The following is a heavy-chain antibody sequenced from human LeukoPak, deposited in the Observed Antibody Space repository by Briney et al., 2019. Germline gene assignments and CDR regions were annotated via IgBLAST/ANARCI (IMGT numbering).Heavy chain of an antibody. V-gene: IGHV3-9*01. J-gene: IGHJ4*02. D-gene: IGHD6-19*01. CDR1: GFTFYDYA. CDR2: ISWNSGSI. Sequence: GGSLRLSCAASGFTFYDYAMRWVRQAPGKGLEWVSGISWNSGSIGYADSVKGRFTISRDNAKNSLYLQMNSLRAEDTALYYCAKGTGYSSGWYNYWGQGTLVTVSS. CDR3: AKGTGYSSGWYNY.